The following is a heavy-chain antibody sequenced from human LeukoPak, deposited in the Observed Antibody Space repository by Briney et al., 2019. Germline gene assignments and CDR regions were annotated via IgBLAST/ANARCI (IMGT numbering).Heavy chain of an antibody. Sequence: PGGSLRLSCSASGFTFSRYEMNWVRQAAGEGLEWVSYISSAGTTIYYEGSVKGRFTVSRDNAKNLLFLQMNSLRDEDTGVYYCARDVREDLAAAGAFEYWGQGTLVTVSS. CDR2: ISSAGTTI. D-gene: IGHD6-13*01. CDR3: ARDVREDLAAAGAFEY. CDR1: GFTFSRYE. V-gene: IGHV3-48*03. J-gene: IGHJ4*02.